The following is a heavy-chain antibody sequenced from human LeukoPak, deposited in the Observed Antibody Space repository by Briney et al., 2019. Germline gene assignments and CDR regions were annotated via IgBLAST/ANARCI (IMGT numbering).Heavy chain of an antibody. CDR1: GGSISNTNYY. Sequence: PSETLSLTCTVSGGSISNTNYYWAWIRQPPGRGLEWIGSIYYTGTTFDNPSLKSRVTLSVDTSKNQFSLRLTSVSAADTAFYYCAREEYSSDWYGHDSWGQGTLVTVSS. D-gene: IGHD6-13*01. CDR3: AREEYSSDWYGHDS. V-gene: IGHV4-39*07. CDR2: IYYTGTT. J-gene: IGHJ4*02.